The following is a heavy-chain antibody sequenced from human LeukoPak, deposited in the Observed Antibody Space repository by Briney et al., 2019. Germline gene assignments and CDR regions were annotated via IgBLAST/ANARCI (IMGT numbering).Heavy chain of an antibody. Sequence: SETLSLTCTVSGGSISSYYWSWIRQPPGKGLEWIGYIYYSGSTNYNPPLKSRVTISVDTSKNQFSLKLSSVTAVDTAVYYCARHPSGYDRYYFDYWGQGTLVTVSS. J-gene: IGHJ4*02. D-gene: IGHD5-12*01. CDR3: ARHPSGYDRYYFDY. V-gene: IGHV4-59*08. CDR1: GGSISSYY. CDR2: IYYSGST.